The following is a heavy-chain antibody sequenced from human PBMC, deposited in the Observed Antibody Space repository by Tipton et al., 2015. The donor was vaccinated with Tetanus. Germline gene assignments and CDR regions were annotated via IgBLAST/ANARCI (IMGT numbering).Heavy chain of an antibody. CDR2: VFHSGST. V-gene: IGHV4-4*02. Sequence: TLSLTCAVSGGSIRTSTWWTWVRQPPGKGLEWLGEVFHSGSTSYNPSLRGRVTISVDRSKNEFSLKVSSVTAADTAVYYCARRSYRSSSRCFDAFDLWGQGTMVTVSS. CDR1: GGSIRTSTW. J-gene: IGHJ3*01. CDR3: ARRSYRSSSRCFDAFDL. D-gene: IGHD2-2*01.